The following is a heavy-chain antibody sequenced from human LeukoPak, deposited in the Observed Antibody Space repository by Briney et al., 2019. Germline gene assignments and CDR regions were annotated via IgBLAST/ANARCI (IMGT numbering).Heavy chain of an antibody. CDR1: GYTFTYRY. J-gene: IGHJ3*02. V-gene: IGHV1-45*03. CDR3: AATTYYYDSSGYTPDAFDI. D-gene: IGHD3-22*01. Sequence: SVKVSCKASGYTFTYRYLHWVRRAPRQALEWMGWITPFNGNTNYAQKFQDRVTITRDRSMSTAYMELSSLRSEDTAMYYCAATTYYYDSSGYTPDAFDIWGQGTMVTVSS. CDR2: ITPFNGNT.